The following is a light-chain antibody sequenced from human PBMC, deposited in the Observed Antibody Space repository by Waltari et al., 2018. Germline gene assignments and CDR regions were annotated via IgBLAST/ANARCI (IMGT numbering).Light chain of an antibody. V-gene: IGLV3-10*01. J-gene: IGLJ3*02. Sequence: SSELTQPPSVSVSPGQTARITCSGDTLPKKYVYWYHQKSGRATVLVSYEDNKRPSGMSERFSGSSSGTMAALTISGAQVEDEGDYYCYSTLGSDNHGAVFGGGTTLTVL. CDR1: TLPKKY. CDR3: YSTLGSDNHGAV. CDR2: EDN.